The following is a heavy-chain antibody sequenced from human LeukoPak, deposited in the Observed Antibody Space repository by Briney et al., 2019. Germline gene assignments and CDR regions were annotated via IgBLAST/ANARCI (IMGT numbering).Heavy chain of an antibody. D-gene: IGHD5-24*01. CDR2: IYYSGST. J-gene: IGHJ4*02. Sequence: PSETLSLTCTVSGRSISSYYWSWIRQPPGKGLGCIGNIYYSGSTNYNPSLKSRVTISIDTSKNQFSLKLSSVTAADTAVYYCARGPGMATIKDWGQGTLVTVSS. CDR1: GRSISSYY. CDR3: ARGPGMATIKD. V-gene: IGHV4-59*01.